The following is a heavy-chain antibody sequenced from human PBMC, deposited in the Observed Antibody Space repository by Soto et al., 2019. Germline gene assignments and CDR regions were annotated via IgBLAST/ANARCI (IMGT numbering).Heavy chain of an antibody. CDR1: GFTFSSYA. CDR2: ISGSGGST. CDR3: AKGIKDTAMVDY. V-gene: IGHV3-23*01. D-gene: IGHD5-18*01. Sequence: EVPLLESGGGLVQPGGSLRLSCAASGFTFSSYAMSWVRQAPGKGLEWVSAISGSGGSTYYADSVKGRFTISRDNSKNTLYMQMNSLRAEDTAVYYCAKGIKDTAMVDYWGQGTLVTVSS. J-gene: IGHJ4*02.